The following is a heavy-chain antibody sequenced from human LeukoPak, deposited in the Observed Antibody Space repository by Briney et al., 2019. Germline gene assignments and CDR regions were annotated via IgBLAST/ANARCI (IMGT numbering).Heavy chain of an antibody. V-gene: IGHV3-7*01. CDR1: GFSMSVYW. Sequence: GGSLILSREASGFSMSVYWMSWVRQAPGKGLEWVGNIKQDGSERNHVDSVKGRFTISRDNAKKSLYLQMNSLRAEDTAVYYCARDWGAYYHFFDYWGQGTLVTVSS. J-gene: IGHJ4*02. CDR2: IKQDGSER. D-gene: IGHD3-22*01. CDR3: ARDWGAYYHFFDY.